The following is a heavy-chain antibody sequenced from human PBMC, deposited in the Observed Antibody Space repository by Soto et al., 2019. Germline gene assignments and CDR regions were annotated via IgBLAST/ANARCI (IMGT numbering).Heavy chain of an antibody. D-gene: IGHD2-15*01. CDR1: GGSISTGY. Sequence: SETLSLTCTVSGGSISTGYWSWLRQPPGKGLEWIGYVYNSGSTNYNPSYRSRVTISADMSKNQLSLKLSSVTAADTAVYYCARVRDCSGGTCYSWWFDPWGQGTLVTVSS. V-gene: IGHV4-59*01. J-gene: IGHJ5*02. CDR2: VYNSGST. CDR3: ARVRDCSGGTCYSWWFDP.